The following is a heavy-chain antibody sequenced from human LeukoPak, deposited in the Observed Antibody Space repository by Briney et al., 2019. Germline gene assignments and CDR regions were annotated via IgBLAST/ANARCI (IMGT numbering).Heavy chain of an antibody. CDR3: ARGLGVPAAKVLFWFDP. V-gene: IGHV4-31*03. Sequence: SETLSLTCTVSGGSISSGGYYWSWIRQHPGKGLEWIGYIYYSGSTYYNPSLKSRVTISVDTSKNQFSLKLSSVTAADTAVYYCARGLGVPAAKVLFWFDPWGQGTLVTVSS. CDR2: IYYSGST. CDR1: GGSISSGGYY. D-gene: IGHD2-2*01. J-gene: IGHJ5*02.